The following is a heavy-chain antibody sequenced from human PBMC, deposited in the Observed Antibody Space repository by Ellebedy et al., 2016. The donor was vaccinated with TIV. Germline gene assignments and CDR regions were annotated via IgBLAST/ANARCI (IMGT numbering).Heavy chain of an antibody. CDR2: LYPDAKT. CDR1: GIIVSDYF. D-gene: IGHD1-1*01. V-gene: IGHV3-66*01. J-gene: IGHJ5*02. Sequence: PGGSLRLSCEASGIIVSDYFMNWVRQAPGKGLEWVSVLYPDAKTNYTDSVNGRFIVSRDSSKNNLYLQMNSLTAEDKAVYYCARDPGGGGNFGDNWFDPWGQGTLVTVSS. CDR3: ARDPGGGGNFGDNWFDP.